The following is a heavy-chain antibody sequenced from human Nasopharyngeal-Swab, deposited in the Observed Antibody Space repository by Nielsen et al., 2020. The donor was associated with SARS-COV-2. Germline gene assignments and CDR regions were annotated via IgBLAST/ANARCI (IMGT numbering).Heavy chain of an antibody. Sequence: GGSLRLSFAASGFTFSSYEMNWVRQAPGKGLEWVSYITSSGYTIFYADSVKGRFTISRDNAKNSLYLQMNSLRAEDTAVYYCARERMTIAGSRYYFDYWGQGTLVTVSS. J-gene: IGHJ4*02. CDR3: ARERMTIAGSRYYFDY. CDR1: GFTFSSYE. CDR2: ITSSGYTI. V-gene: IGHV3-48*03. D-gene: IGHD3-22*01.